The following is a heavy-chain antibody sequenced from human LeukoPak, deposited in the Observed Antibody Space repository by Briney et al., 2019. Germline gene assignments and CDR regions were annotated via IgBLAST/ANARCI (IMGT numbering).Heavy chain of an antibody. Sequence: PGGSLRLSCAASGFTFSSYAMHWVRQAPGKGPEWVAVISYDGSNKYYADSVKGRFTVSRDNSKNTLYLQMNSLRAEDTAVYYCAREETVAGTEGAFDIWGQGTMVTVSS. D-gene: IGHD6-19*01. J-gene: IGHJ3*02. V-gene: IGHV3-30*04. CDR2: ISYDGSNK. CDR1: GFTFSSYA. CDR3: AREETVAGTEGAFDI.